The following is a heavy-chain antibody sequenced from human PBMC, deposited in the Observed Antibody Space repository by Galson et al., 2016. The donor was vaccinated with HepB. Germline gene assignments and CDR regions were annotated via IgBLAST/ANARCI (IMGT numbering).Heavy chain of an antibody. CDR2: VDNSGDGT. CDR3: VKDGPANGWSDFGY. V-gene: IGHV3-23*01. D-gene: IGHD6-19*01. J-gene: IGHJ4*02. CDR1: GFTFRNCG. Sequence: SLRLSCAAPGFTFRNCGMTWVRQAPGKGLEWVSIVDNSGDGTYYADSVKGRFTISRDNSKNTLYLQMNSLRAEDTAVYYCVKDGPANGWSDFGYWGQGSLVTVSS.